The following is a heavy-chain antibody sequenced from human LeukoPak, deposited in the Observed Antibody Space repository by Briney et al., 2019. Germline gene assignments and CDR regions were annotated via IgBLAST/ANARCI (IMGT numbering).Heavy chain of an antibody. V-gene: IGHV3-49*04. D-gene: IGHD4-23*01. J-gene: IGHJ4*02. Sequence: GRSLTLSCATSGFTFGDYAMSWVRQAPGKGLEWVTFIRGKAYGPATEYAASVKGRFTISRDDSKSIAYLQMNSLKTEDTAIYYCAKRSDYGGNWNHLDYWGQGPLVTVS. CDR3: AKRSDYGGNWNHLDY. CDR2: IRGKAYGPAT. CDR1: GFTFGDYA.